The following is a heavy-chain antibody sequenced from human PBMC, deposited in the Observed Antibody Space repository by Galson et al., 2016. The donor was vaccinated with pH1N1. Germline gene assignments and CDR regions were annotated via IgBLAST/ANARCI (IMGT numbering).Heavy chain of an antibody. CDR3: VKPHGQYNWNYWFDP. Sequence: SLRLSCAASGFTFSSYTMSWVRQAPGRGLEWVSSISGTSLSTYYTDAVKGSFIISRDNSKNTLYLQMTSLRDDDTAFYYCVKPHGQYNWNYWFDPWGQGTLVTVSS. CDR1: GFTFSSYT. V-gene: IGHV3-23*01. J-gene: IGHJ5*02. CDR2: ISGTSLST. D-gene: IGHD1-7*01.